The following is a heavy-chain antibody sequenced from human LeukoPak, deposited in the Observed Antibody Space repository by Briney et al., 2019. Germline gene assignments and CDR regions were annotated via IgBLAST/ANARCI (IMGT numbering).Heavy chain of an antibody. Sequence: SETLSLTCTVSGYSISSGYYWGWIRQPPGKGLEWIGSIYHSGSTYYNPPLKSRVTISVDTSKNQFSLKLSSVTAADTAVYYCGRDKGGSGWYHDAFDIWGQGTMVTVSS. V-gene: IGHV4-38-2*02. J-gene: IGHJ3*02. CDR2: IYHSGST. D-gene: IGHD6-19*01. CDR1: GYSISSGYY. CDR3: GRDKGGSGWYHDAFDI.